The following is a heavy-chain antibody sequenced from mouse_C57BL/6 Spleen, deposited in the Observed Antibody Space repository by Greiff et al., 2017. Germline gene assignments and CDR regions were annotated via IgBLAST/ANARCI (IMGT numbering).Heavy chain of an antibody. Sequence: DVKLVESEGGLVQPGSSMKLSCTASGFTFSDYYMAWVRQVPEKGLEWVANINYDGSSTYYLDSLKSRFIISRDNAKNILYLQMSSLKSEDTATYYCARDRGGYSLDYWGQGTTLTVSS. J-gene: IGHJ2*01. CDR1: GFTFSDYY. V-gene: IGHV5-16*01. CDR3: ARDRGGYSLDY. CDR2: INYDGSST. D-gene: IGHD2-3*01.